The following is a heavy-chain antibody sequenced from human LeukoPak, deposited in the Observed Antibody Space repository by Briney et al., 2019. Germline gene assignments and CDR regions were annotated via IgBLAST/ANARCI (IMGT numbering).Heavy chain of an antibody. D-gene: IGHD2-2*01. Sequence: GGSLRLSCTASGFTFGDYAMSWFRQAPGKGLEWVGFIRSKAYGGTTEYAASVKGRFTISRDDSKSIAYLQMNSLKTEDTAVYYCTRGPGGPVVPAAMRYWGQGTLVTVSS. V-gene: IGHV3-49*03. CDR1: GFTFGDYA. J-gene: IGHJ4*02. CDR2: IRSKAYGGTT. CDR3: TRGPGGPVVPAAMRY.